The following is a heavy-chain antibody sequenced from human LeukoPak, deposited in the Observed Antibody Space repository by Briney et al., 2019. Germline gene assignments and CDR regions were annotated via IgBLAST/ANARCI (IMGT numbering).Heavy chain of an antibody. V-gene: IGHV5-51*01. Sequence: GESLKISCKGSGYSITDYWIAWVRQMPRKGLEWMGIIYPGDSDTRNSPSFQGQVTISVDKSISTAYLQWSSLKASDTAMYYCARDTHDYGDYSAAFDIWGQGTMVTVSS. CDR3: ARDTHDYGDYSAAFDI. CDR1: GYSITDYW. CDR2: IYPGDSDT. D-gene: IGHD4-17*01. J-gene: IGHJ3*02.